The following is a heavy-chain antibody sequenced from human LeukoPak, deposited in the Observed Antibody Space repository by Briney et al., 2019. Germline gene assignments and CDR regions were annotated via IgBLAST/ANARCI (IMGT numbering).Heavy chain of an antibody. D-gene: IGHD6-19*01. CDR2: INHSGST. J-gene: IGHJ4*02. V-gene: IGHV4-34*01. CDR1: GFTFSSYA. CDR3: ARRAGLRAFFFDY. Sequence: GSLRLSCAASGFTFSSYAVSWVRQPPGKGLEWIGEINHSGSTNYNPSLKSRVTISVDTSKNQFSLKLSSVSAADTAVYYCARRAGLRAFFFDYWGQETLVTVSS.